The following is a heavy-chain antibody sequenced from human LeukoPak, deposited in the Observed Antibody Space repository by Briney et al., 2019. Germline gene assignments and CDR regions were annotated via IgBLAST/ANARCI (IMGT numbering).Heavy chain of an antibody. CDR2: IIPIFGTA. J-gene: IGHJ3*02. D-gene: IGHD3-22*01. V-gene: IGHV1-69*05. Sequence: ASVKVSCKASGGTFSSYAISWVRQAPGQGLEWMGGIIPIFGTANYAQKFQGRVTITTDESTGTAYMELSSLRSEDTAVYYCARGSSDYYDSSGTDIWGQGTMVTVSS. CDR3: ARGSSDYYDSSGTDI. CDR1: GGTFSSYA.